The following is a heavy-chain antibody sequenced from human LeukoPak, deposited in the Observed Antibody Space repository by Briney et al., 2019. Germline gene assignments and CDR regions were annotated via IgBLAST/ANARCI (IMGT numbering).Heavy chain of an antibody. V-gene: IGHV1-8*01. CDR3: ARAHYDFWSGYYNAVNWFDP. CDR1: GYTFTSYD. Sequence: ASVKVSCKASGYTFTSYDINWVRQATGQGLEWMGWMNPNSGNTGYAQKFQGRVTMTRNTSISTAYMELSRLRSEDTAVYYCARAHYDFWSGYYNAVNWFDPWGQGTLVTVSS. J-gene: IGHJ5*02. D-gene: IGHD3-3*01. CDR2: MNPNSGNT.